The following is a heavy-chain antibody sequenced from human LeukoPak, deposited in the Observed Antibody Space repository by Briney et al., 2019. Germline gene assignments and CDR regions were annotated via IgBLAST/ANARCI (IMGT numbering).Heavy chain of an antibody. CDR2: IYTSGST. D-gene: IGHD5-12*01. Sequence: PSETLSLTCTVSGGSVSSYYWSWLRQPAGKGLEWIGRIYTSGSTNYHPSLKSRVTMSVVTSKNQFSLNLSSVTAADTAVYYCAREGYSGYDYRAGQFDYWGQGTLVTVSS. V-gene: IGHV4-4*07. J-gene: IGHJ4*02. CDR1: GGSVSSYY. CDR3: AREGYSGYDYRAGQFDY.